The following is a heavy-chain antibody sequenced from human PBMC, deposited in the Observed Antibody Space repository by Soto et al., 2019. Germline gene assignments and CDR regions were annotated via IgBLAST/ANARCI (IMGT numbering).Heavy chain of an antibody. CDR1: CYSFTSYG. CDR2: ISPYNGHT. V-gene: IGHV1-18*01. J-gene: IGHJ6*02. Sequence: ASLKVSCKASCYSFTSYGISWVRRAPGQGLEWMGWISPYNGHTQFVQRFQGRVSMTTDTSTKTAYMELRNLRSDDTTHYYCARDLTIVPATHPRLENYGMDVWGQGTTFTVSS. D-gene: IGHD2-2*01. CDR3: ARDLTIVPATHPRLENYGMDV.